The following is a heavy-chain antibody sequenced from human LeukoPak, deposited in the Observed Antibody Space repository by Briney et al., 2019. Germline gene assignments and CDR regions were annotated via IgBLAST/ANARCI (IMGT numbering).Heavy chain of an antibody. CDR3: ARGYSYSWGY. D-gene: IGHD5-18*01. CDR1: GFTVSSIY. Sequence: GGSLRLSCAASGFTVSSIYMSWVRQAPGKGLEWVSVLYSGGSTYYADSVKGRFTISRDNSKNTLYLQMNSLRAEDTAVYYCARGYSYSWGYWGQGALVTVSS. J-gene: IGHJ4*02. V-gene: IGHV3-66*01. CDR2: LYSGGST.